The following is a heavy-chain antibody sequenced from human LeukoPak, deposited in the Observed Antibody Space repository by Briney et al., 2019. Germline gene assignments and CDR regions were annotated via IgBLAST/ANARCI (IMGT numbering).Heavy chain of an antibody. CDR1: GFTFSSYW. CDR3: ARIGSQSKSYYY. J-gene: IGHJ4*02. Sequence: GGSLRLSCAASGFTFSSYWMSWVRQAPGKGLEWVANIRQDGSEKYYVDSVEGRFTISRDNAKNSLYLQMNSLRAEDTAVYYCARIGSQSKSYYYWGQGTLVTVSS. V-gene: IGHV3-7*01. CDR2: IRQDGSEK. D-gene: IGHD1-26*01.